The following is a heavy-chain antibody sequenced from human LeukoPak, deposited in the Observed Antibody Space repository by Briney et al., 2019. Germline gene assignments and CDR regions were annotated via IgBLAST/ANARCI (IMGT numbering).Heavy chain of an antibody. CDR1: GFTFSSSA. Sequence: PGGSLRLSCAASGFTFSSSAMSWVRQAPGKGLEWVSAISGSGGSTYYADSVKGRFTISRDNSKSTLYLQMNSLRAEDTAVYYCAKDLYSVSWTGGPFGYWGQGTLVTVSS. CDR3: AKDLYSVSWTGGPFGY. CDR2: ISGSGGST. J-gene: IGHJ4*02. D-gene: IGHD5/OR15-5a*01. V-gene: IGHV3-23*01.